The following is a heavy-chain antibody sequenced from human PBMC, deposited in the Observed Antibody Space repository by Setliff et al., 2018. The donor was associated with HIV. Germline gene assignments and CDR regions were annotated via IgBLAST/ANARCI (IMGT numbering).Heavy chain of an antibody. D-gene: IGHD3-3*01. J-gene: IGHJ4*02. CDR3: VRPSFGIGGGSMFDS. V-gene: IGHV4-39*01. Sequence: PSETLSLTCTVSGGSISSGSYYWSWIRQPAGKGLEWIASVHYGGSNFYNPSLKSRVTLSVGTSKRQFFLNLSSATTADTDMYYCVRPSFGIGGGSMFDSWGQGIVVTVSS. CDR1: GGSISSGSYY. CDR2: VHYGGSN.